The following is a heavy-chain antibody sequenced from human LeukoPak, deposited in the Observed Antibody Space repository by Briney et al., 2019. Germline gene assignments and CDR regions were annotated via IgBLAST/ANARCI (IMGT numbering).Heavy chain of an antibody. CDR3: VRLGLTGSPYYYDSGRNWPFDY. J-gene: IGHJ4*02. CDR1: GGSFSGYY. D-gene: IGHD3-10*01. CDR2: INHSGST. Sequence: PSETLSLTCAVYGGSFSGYYRSWIRQPPGKGLEWIGEINHSGSTNYNPSLKSRVTISVDTSKNQFSLKLSSVTAADTAVYYCVRLGLTGSPYYYDSGRNWPFDYWGQGTLVSVSS. V-gene: IGHV4-34*01.